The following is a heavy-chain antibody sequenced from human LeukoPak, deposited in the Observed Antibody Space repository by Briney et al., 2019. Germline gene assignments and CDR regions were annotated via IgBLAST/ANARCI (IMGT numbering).Heavy chain of an antibody. Sequence: ASVKVSCKASRGTFSSYAISWVRQAPGQGLEWMGGIIPIFGTANYAQKFQGRVTITTDESTSTAYMELSSLRSEDTAVYYCARGGRGTVVNYYMDVWGKGTTVTVSS. V-gene: IGHV1-69*05. D-gene: IGHD4-23*01. J-gene: IGHJ6*03. CDR2: IIPIFGTA. CDR3: ARGGRGTVVNYYMDV. CDR1: RGTFSSYA.